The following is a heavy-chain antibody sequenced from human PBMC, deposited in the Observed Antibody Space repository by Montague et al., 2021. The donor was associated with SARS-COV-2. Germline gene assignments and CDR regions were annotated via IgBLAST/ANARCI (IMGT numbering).Heavy chain of an antibody. J-gene: IGHJ3*02. V-gene: IGHV3-30*04. CDR2: ISYDGSNK. D-gene: IGHD1-26*01. Sequence: SLRLSCAASGFTFSSYAMHWVRQAPGKGLEWVAVISYDGSNKYYADSVKGRFTISRDNSKNTLYLQMNSLRAEDTAVYYCARELPGAPFIWGQGTMATVSS. CDR3: ARELPGAPFI. CDR1: GFTFSSYA.